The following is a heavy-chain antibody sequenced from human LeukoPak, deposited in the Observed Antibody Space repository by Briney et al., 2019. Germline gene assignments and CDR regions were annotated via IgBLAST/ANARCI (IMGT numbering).Heavy chain of an antibody. CDR3: ARDSHSIDIAAPGGFDP. D-gene: IGHD1-26*01. Sequence: SETLSLTCTVSGDSISSYFWSWIRQPPGKGLEWIGYAHSSGSTNYNPSLKSRVTMSADASKNQFSLNLRSVTAAETAVYYCARDSHSIDIAAPGGFDPWGQGTLVTVSS. V-gene: IGHV4-59*01. CDR1: GDSISSYF. CDR2: AHSSGST. J-gene: IGHJ5*02.